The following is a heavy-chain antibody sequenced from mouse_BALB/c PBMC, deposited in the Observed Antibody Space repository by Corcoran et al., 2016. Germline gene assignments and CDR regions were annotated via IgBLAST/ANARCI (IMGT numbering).Heavy chain of an antibody. CDR3: ARLYPGIAMDY. CDR2: INPYNDGT. V-gene: IGHV1S136*01. CDR1: GYTFTSYV. J-gene: IGHJ4*01. Sequence: EVQLQQSGPELVKPGASVKMSCKASGYTFTSYVMHWVKQKPGQGLEWIGYINPYNDGTKYNEKFKGKATLTSDKSSSSAYMELSSLTSEDSAVYYCARLYPGIAMDYWGQGTSVTVSS.